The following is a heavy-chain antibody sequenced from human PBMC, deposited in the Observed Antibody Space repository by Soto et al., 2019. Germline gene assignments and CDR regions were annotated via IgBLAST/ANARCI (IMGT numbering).Heavy chain of an antibody. D-gene: IGHD4-17*01. V-gene: IGHV3-30-3*01. CDR3: AREDDYGYRYINYGLDA. CDR2: ISFDGTKK. CDR1: GFTFNIYA. J-gene: IGHJ6*02. Sequence: GGSLRLSCAASGFTFNIYALHWVRQAPGKGLEWVAVISFDGTKKYYSDSVKGRFTISRDNLKNTLYLQMNNLRVEDAALYFCAREDDYGYRYINYGLDAWGQGTTVTVSS.